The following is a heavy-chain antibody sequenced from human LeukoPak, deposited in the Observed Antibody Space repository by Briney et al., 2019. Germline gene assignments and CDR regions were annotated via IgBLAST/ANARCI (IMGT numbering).Heavy chain of an antibody. V-gene: IGHV3-33*08. CDR1: GFTFSSYA. CDR2: IWYDGSNK. Sequence: GGSLRLSCAASGFTFSSYAMSWVRQAPGKGLEWVAVIWYDGSNKYYADSVKGRFTISRDNSKNTLYLQVNSLRAEDTAVYYCARDGYCSGGSCYPGNYWGQGTLVTVSS. CDR3: ARDGYCSGGSCYPGNY. J-gene: IGHJ4*02. D-gene: IGHD2-15*01.